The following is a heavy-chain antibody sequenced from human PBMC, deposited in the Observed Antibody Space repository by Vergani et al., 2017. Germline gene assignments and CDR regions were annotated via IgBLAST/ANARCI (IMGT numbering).Heavy chain of an antibody. CDR3: ARDGKDYCYDSSGHTPPYYYYGMDV. CDR2: ISSSSSYI. CDR1: GFTFSSYS. D-gene: IGHD3-22*01. Sequence: EVQLVESGGGLVKPGGSLRLSCAASGFTFSSYSMNWVRQAPGKGLEWVSSISSSSSYIYYADSVKGRFTISRDNAKNSLYLQMNSLRAEDTAVYYCARDGKDYCYDSSGHTPPYYYYGMDVWGQGTTVTVSS. J-gene: IGHJ6*02. V-gene: IGHV3-21*01.